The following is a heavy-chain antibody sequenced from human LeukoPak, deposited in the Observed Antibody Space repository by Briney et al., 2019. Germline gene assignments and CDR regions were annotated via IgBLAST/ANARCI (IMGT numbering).Heavy chain of an antibody. Sequence: ASVKVSCKASGYTFTGYYMHWVRQAPGQGLEWMGWINPNSGGTNYAQKFQGRVTMTRDTSISTAYMELSRLRSDDTAVYYCARGGSIAAAGWSYYYYYMDVWGKETTVTVSS. CDR3: ARGGSIAAAGWSYYYYYMDV. D-gene: IGHD6-13*01. V-gene: IGHV1-2*02. J-gene: IGHJ6*03. CDR2: INPNSGGT. CDR1: GYTFTGYY.